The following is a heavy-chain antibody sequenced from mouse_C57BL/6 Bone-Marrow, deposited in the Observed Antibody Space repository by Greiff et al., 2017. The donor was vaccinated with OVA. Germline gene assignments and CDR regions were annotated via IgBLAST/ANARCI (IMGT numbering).Heavy chain of an antibody. Sequence: QVQLKQPGAELVKPGASVKMSCKASGYTFTSYWITWVKQRPGQGLEWIGDIYPGSGSTNYNEKFKSKATLTVDTSSRTAYMQLSSLTSEDSAVYYWARPTVVAPYFDYWGQGTTLTVSS. CDR3: ARPTVVAPYFDY. V-gene: IGHV1-55*01. CDR2: IYPGSGST. D-gene: IGHD1-1*01. J-gene: IGHJ2*01. CDR1: GYTFTSYW.